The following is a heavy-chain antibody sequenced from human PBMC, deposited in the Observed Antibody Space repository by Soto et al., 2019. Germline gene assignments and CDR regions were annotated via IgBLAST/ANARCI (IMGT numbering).Heavy chain of an antibody. J-gene: IGHJ4*02. CDR1: GFTFSLYA. D-gene: IGHD6-6*01. CDR3: ARGGPSHREVPDPLGY. V-gene: IGHV3-30-3*01. CDR2: ISYDGSNK. Sequence: QVQLVESGGGVVQPGRSLRLSCAASGFTFSLYAMHWVRQAPGKGLEWLAVISYDGSNKYYADSVKGRFTISRDNSKNTLYLQMNSLRAEDTAMYYCARGGPSHREVPDPLGYWGQGTLVTVSS.